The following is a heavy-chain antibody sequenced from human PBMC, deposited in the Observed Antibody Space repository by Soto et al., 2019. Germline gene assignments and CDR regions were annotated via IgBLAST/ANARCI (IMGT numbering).Heavy chain of an antibody. Sequence: QVQLVESGGGVVQPGRSLRLSCAASGFTFSSYAMHWVRQAPGKGLEWVAVISYDGSNKYYADSVKGRFTISRDKSKNTLYLQMNSLRPEDTAVYYCAREGYSSGAPGDYYYGMDVWGQGTTVTVSS. J-gene: IGHJ6*02. D-gene: IGHD6-19*01. V-gene: IGHV3-30-3*01. CDR1: GFTFSSYA. CDR2: ISYDGSNK. CDR3: AREGYSSGAPGDYYYGMDV.